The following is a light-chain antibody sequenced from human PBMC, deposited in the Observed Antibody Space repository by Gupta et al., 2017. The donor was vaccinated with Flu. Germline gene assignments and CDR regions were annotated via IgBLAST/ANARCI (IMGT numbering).Light chain of an antibody. V-gene: IGLV3-21*02. CDR1: NIGSKT. CDR3: QVWDATSDHGV. J-gene: IGLJ2*01. Sequence: SYVLTQPPSVSVAPGQTARIPCGGNNIGSKTVQWYQQIPGQGPVLVVYGDRDRPSGISERISGSNSGNPATLTISRVEVGDEADYYCQVWDATSDHGVFGGGTTLTVL. CDR2: GDR.